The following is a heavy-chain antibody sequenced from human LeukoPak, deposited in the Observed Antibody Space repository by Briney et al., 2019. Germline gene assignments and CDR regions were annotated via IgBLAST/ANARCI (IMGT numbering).Heavy chain of an antibody. CDR3: AKDWSHYYGSGKSYDY. V-gene: IGHV3-23*01. J-gene: IGHJ4*02. CDR1: GFTFSSYA. Sequence: PGGSLRLSCAASGFTFSSYAMSWVRQAPGKGLEWVSAISGSGGSTYYADSVKGRFTISRDNSKNTLYLQMNSLRAEDTAVYYCAKDWSHYYGSGKSYDYWGQGTLVTVSS. D-gene: IGHD3-10*01. CDR2: ISGSGGST.